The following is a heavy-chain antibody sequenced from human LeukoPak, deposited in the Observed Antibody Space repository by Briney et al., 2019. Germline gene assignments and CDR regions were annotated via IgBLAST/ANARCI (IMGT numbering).Heavy chain of an antibody. CDR1: GGSISSRSYY. V-gene: IGHV4-39*01. J-gene: IGHJ2*01. Sequence: PSETLSLTCTVSGGSISSRSYYWGWIRQPPGKGLEWIGSIYYSGSTYYNPSLKSRVTISVDTSKNQFSLKLNSVTAADTAVYYCARHVGGVAGAVRYFDLWAVRYFDLWGRGTLVTVSS. D-gene: IGHD6-19*01. CDR2: IYYSGST. CDR3: ARHVGGVAGAVRYFDLWAVRYFDL.